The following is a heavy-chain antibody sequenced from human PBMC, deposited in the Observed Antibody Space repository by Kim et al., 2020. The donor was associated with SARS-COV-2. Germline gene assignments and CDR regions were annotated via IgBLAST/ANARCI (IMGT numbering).Heavy chain of an antibody. D-gene: IGHD1-26*01. CDR2: ISYDGSNK. CDR3: ARTNSGSYYGPLDY. CDR1: GFTFSSYA. J-gene: IGHJ4*02. V-gene: IGHV3-30-3*01. Sequence: GGSLRLSCAASGFTFSSYAMHWVLQAPGKGLEWVAVISYDGSNKYYADSVKGRFTISRDNSKNTLYLQMNSLRAEDTAVYYCARTNSGSYYGPLDYWGQGTLVTVSS.